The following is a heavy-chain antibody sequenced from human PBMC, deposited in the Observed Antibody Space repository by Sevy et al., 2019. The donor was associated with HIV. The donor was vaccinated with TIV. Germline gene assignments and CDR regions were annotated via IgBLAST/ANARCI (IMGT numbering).Heavy chain of an antibody. Sequence: ASVQVSCKVSGSTLTRLSMHWVRQAPGKGLEWMASFDPEDGKTVYGHKFQGRVTMTEDTSTDTAYMGLSSLRSEDTALYYCATTKDYYDNSGDPLDYWGQGTLVTVSS. CDR3: ATTKDYYDNSGDPLDY. CDR1: GSTLTRLS. CDR2: FDPEDGKT. D-gene: IGHD3-22*01. V-gene: IGHV1-24*01. J-gene: IGHJ4*02.